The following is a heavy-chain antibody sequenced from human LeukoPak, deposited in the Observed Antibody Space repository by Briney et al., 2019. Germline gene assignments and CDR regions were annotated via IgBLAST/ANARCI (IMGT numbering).Heavy chain of an antibody. Sequence: ASVKVSCKASGYTFTSYDINWVRQATGQGLEWMGWMNPNSGNTGYAQKFQGRVTMTRNTSISTAYMELSSLRSEDTAVYYCAKDLFGDGYNYPGAFDIWGQGTMVTVSS. V-gene: IGHV1-8*01. CDR3: AKDLFGDGYNYPGAFDI. D-gene: IGHD5-24*01. CDR1: GYTFTSYD. J-gene: IGHJ3*02. CDR2: MNPNSGNT.